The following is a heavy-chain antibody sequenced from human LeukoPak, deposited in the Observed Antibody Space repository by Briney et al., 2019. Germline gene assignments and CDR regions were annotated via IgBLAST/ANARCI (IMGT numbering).Heavy chain of an antibody. V-gene: IGHV3-30*18. Sequence: GGSLRLSCAASGFTFSSYGMHWVRQAPGKGLEWVAVISYDGSNKYYADSVKGRFTISRDNSKNTLYLQMNSLRAEDTAVYYCAKDPPTTSNWGQGTLVTVSS. CDR2: ISYDGSNK. CDR1: GFTFSSYG. D-gene: IGHD1-1*01. J-gene: IGHJ4*02. CDR3: AKDPPTTSN.